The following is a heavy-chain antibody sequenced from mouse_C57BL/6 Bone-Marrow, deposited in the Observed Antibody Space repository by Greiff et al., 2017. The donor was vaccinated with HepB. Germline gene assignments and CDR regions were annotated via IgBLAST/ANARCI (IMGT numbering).Heavy chain of an antibody. V-gene: IGHV15-2*01. CDR2: ILPSIGRT. D-gene: IGHD1-1*01. Sequence: QVQLQQSGSELRSPGSSVKLSCKDFDSEVFPIAYMSWVRQKPGHGFEWIGGILPSIGRTIYGEKFEDKATLDADTLSNTAYLELNSLTSEDSAIYYCARGLGSSTGYYAMDYWGQGTSVTVSS. CDR3: ARGLGSSTGYYAMDY. CDR1: DSEVFPIAY. J-gene: IGHJ4*01.